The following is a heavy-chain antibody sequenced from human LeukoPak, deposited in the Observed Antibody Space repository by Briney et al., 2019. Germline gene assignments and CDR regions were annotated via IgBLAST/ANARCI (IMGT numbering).Heavy chain of an antibody. CDR1: GGSISSYY. CDR3: ARGGYYGSGNDFRFDP. D-gene: IGHD3-10*01. V-gene: IGHV4-59*01. J-gene: IGHJ5*02. Sequence: SETLSLTCTVSGGSISSYYWSWIRQSPGKGREGFGYIHYTGSTNYNPSLKSRVTISVETSKNQFSLKLKSVTAADTAVYYCARGGYYGSGNDFRFDPWGQGTLVTVSS. CDR2: IHYTGST.